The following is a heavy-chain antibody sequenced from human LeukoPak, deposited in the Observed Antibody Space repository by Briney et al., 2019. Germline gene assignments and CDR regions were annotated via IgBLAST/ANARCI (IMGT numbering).Heavy chain of an antibody. CDR1: GFTFSSYD. CDR3: ARGGGSSYYFDY. CDR2: IGTAGDT. D-gene: IGHD1-26*01. Sequence: ETGGSLRLSCAASGFTFSSYDMHWVRQATGKGLEWVSGIGTAGDTYYLGSVKGRFTISRENAKNSLYLQMSSLRAGDTAVYYCARGGGSSYYFDYWGQGALVTVSS. J-gene: IGHJ4*02. V-gene: IGHV3-13*01.